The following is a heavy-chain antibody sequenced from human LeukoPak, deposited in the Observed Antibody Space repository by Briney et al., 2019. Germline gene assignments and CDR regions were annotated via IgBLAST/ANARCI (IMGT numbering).Heavy chain of an antibody. D-gene: IGHD2-15*01. J-gene: IGHJ4*02. CDR1: GFTFSSYS. CDR3: ARDLLGYCSGGSCPIDFDY. CDR2: ISSSSSYI. Sequence: GGSLRLSCAASGFTFSSYSMNWVRQAPGKGLEWVSSISSSSSYIYYADSVKGRFTISRDNAKNSLYLQMNSLRAEDTAVYYCARDLLGYCSGGSCPIDFDYWGQGTLVTVSS. V-gene: IGHV3-21*01.